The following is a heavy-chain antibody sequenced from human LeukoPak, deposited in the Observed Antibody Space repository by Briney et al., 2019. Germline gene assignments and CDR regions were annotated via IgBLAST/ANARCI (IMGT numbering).Heavy chain of an antibody. V-gene: IGHV4-59*01. J-gene: IGHJ3*02. CDR2: IYCSGST. CDR1: GGSISSYY. D-gene: IGHD3-22*01. CDR3: ARFSSGYYYGAFDI. Sequence: SETLSLTCTVSGGSISSYYWSWIRQPPGKGLEWIGYIYCSGSTNYNPSLKSRVTISVDTSKNQFSLKLSSVTAADTAVYYCARFSSGYYYGAFDIWGQGTMVTVSS.